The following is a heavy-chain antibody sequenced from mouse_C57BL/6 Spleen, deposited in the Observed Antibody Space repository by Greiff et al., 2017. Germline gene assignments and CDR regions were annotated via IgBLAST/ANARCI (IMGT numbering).Heavy chain of an antibody. V-gene: IGHV1-52*01. CDR3: ARSEITTEVAPWYFDS. J-gene: IGHJ2*01. CDR1: GYTFTSYW. D-gene: IGHD1-1*01. Sequence: QVQLQQPGAELVRPGSSVKLSCKASGYTFTSYWMHWVKQRPIQGLEWIGNIDPSDSETHYNPKFKDKATLSVDKSSSTAYMQLVRLTSEDSAVYFCARSEITTEVAPWYFDSRGQGTTRTVSS. CDR2: IDPSDSET.